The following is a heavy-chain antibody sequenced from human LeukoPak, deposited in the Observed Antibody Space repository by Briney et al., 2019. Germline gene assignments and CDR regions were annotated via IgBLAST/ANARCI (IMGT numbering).Heavy chain of an antibody. D-gene: IGHD1-26*01. Sequence: GGSLRLSCAASGFTFSSYAMHWVRQAPGKGLEWVAIISDDGSNKSYADSVKGRFTISRDNSRNTLYLQMNSLRAEDTAIHYCAREVVSGSYYFDYWGQGTLIPVSS. J-gene: IGHJ4*02. CDR2: ISDDGSNK. V-gene: IGHV3-30*04. CDR3: AREVVSGSYYFDY. CDR1: GFTFSSYA.